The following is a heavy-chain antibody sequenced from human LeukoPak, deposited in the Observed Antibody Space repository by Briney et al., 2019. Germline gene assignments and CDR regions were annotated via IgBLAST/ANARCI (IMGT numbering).Heavy chain of an antibody. CDR3: AKVLMESWELLSTDYFDY. J-gene: IGHJ4*02. CDR2: IRYDGSNK. CDR1: GFTFSSYA. D-gene: IGHD1-26*01. Sequence: PGGSLRLSCAASGFTFSSYAMHWVRQAPGKGLEWVAFIRYDGSNKYYADSVKGRFTISRDNSKNTLYLQMNSLGAEDTAVYYCAKVLMESWELLSTDYFDYWGQGTLVTVSS. V-gene: IGHV3-30*02.